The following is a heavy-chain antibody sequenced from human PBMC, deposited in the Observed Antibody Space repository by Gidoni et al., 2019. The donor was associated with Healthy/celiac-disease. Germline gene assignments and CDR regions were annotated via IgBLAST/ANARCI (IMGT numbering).Heavy chain of an antibody. D-gene: IGHD5-18*01. V-gene: IGHV1-69*01. CDR2: IIPIFGTA. CDR3: ARPGHVDTAIVFASL. Sequence: QVQLVQSGAEVKKPGSSVKVSCKAAGGTCSSYAISWVRQAPGQGLEWMGGIIPIFGTANYAQKFQGRVTLTADESTSTAYMELSSLRSADTAVYYFARPGHVDTAIVFASLWGQGTLVTVSS. J-gene: IGHJ4*02. CDR1: GGTCSSYA.